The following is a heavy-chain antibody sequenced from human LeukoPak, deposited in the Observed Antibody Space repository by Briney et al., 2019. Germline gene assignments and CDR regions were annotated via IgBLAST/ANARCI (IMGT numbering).Heavy chain of an antibody. CDR2: LHADGVEQ. D-gene: IGHD3-10*01. Sequence: GGSLRLSCAASGFSLSGYWMTWVRQAPGKGLEWVARLHADGVEQNYVDSVTGRFTMSRDNAKNSLDLQMNSLTIEDTAVYYCAKASTMVRGAYYYFDYWGQGTLVTVSS. V-gene: IGHV3-7*01. CDR3: AKASTMVRGAYYYFDY. CDR1: GFSLSGYW. J-gene: IGHJ4*02.